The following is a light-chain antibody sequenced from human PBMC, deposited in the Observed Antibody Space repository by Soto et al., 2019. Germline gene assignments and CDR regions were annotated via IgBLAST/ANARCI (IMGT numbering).Light chain of an antibody. V-gene: IGLV2-11*01. Sequence: QSALTQPRSVSGSPGQSVTISCTGTGSDVGGYNYVSWYQHHTGKAPKLMIYDVDKRPSGVPGRFSGSKSGNTASLTISGLQAEDEADYYCCSNAGSYPFVFGTGTKVTVL. CDR1: GSDVGGYNY. CDR3: CSNAGSYPFV. CDR2: DVD. J-gene: IGLJ1*01.